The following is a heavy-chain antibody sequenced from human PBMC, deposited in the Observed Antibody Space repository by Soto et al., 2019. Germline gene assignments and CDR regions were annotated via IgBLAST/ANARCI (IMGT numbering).Heavy chain of an antibody. Sequence: QITLKESGPTLVKPTQTLTLTCTFSGFSLSTSGVGVGWIRQPPGKALEWLALTYWDDDKRYSPSLKSRLTIPKDTSKNQVVLTMTNMDPVDTATYYCAHRHPISTPMVRGVIRIPGVGDAFDSWGQGTMVTVSS. J-gene: IGHJ3*02. CDR1: GFSLSTSGVG. D-gene: IGHD3-10*01. CDR2: TYWDDDK. V-gene: IGHV2-5*02. CDR3: AHRHPISTPMVRGVIRIPGVGDAFDS.